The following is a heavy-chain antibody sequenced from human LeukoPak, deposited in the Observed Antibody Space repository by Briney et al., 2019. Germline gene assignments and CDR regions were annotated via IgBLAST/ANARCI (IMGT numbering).Heavy chain of an antibody. D-gene: IGHD6-25*01. Sequence: GGSLRLSCAVSGFTVSTYWMNWVRQAPGKGLVWVSRINSDGSSISYADSVKGRFTISRDNAKNTLYPQMNTLRAEDTAIYYCARGSGYGVFDYWGQGTLVTVSS. CDR1: GFTVSTYW. CDR2: INSDGSSI. V-gene: IGHV3-74*01. J-gene: IGHJ4*02. CDR3: ARGSGYGVFDY.